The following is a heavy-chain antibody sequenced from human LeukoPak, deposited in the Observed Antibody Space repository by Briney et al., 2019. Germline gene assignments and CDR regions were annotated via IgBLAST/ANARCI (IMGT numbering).Heavy chain of an antibody. CDR2: FYTSGST. Sequence: PSQTLSPTCTVSGGSISSGSYSWTWIRQPAGKGLEWIGRFYTSGSTNYNPSPKSRVTISVDTSKNQFSLKLSSVTAADTAVYYCARGSGWYYFDYWGQGTLVTVSS. V-gene: IGHV4-61*02. D-gene: IGHD6-19*01. CDR3: ARGSGWYYFDY. J-gene: IGHJ4*02. CDR1: GGSISSGSYS.